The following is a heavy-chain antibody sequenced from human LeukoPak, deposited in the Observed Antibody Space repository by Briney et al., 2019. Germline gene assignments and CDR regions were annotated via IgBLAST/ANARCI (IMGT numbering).Heavy chain of an antibody. CDR2: INHSGST. V-gene: IGHV4-34*01. Sequence: SETLSLTCAVYGGSFSGYYWSWIRQPPGKGLEWIGEINHSGSTNYNPSLKSRVTISVDTSKNQFSLKLSSVTAPDTAVYYCARGGGDMITFGGVIVRPMDVWGKGTTVTVSS. J-gene: IGHJ6*03. D-gene: IGHD3-16*02. CDR3: ARGGGDMITFGGVIVRPMDV. CDR1: GGSFSGYY.